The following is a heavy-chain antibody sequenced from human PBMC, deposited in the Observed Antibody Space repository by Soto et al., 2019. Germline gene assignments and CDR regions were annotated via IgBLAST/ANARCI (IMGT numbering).Heavy chain of an antibody. CDR3: ARVIAAAGTQWFDP. CDR2: IYYSGST. D-gene: IGHD6-13*01. CDR1: GGSISSYY. V-gene: IGHV4-59*08. J-gene: IGHJ5*02. Sequence: SETLSLTCTVSGGSISSYYWSWIRQPPGKGLEWIGYIYYSGSTNYNPSLKSRVTISVDTSKNQFSLKLSSVTAADTAVYYCARVIAAAGTQWFDPWGQGALVTVSS.